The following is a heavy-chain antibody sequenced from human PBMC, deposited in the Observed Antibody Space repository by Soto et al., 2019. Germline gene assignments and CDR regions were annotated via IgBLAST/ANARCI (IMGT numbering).Heavy chain of an antibody. D-gene: IGHD2-2*01. CDR3: ARKVERTVPAAIYYYMDV. Sequence: SETLSLTCAVYGGSFSGYYWSWIRQPPGKGLEWIGGINHSGSTNYNPSLKSRVTISVDTSKNQFSLKLSSVTAADTAVYYCARKVERTVPAAIYYYMDVWGKGTTVTVSS. J-gene: IGHJ6*03. CDR1: GGSFSGYY. CDR2: INHSGST. V-gene: IGHV4-34*01.